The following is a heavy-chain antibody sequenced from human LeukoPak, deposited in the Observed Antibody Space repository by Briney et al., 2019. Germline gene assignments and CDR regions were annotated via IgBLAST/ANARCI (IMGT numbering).Heavy chain of an antibody. J-gene: IGHJ3*02. V-gene: IGHV5-51*01. CDR1: GCTFTTYW. Sequence: GESLKISCKGSGCTFTTYWIGWVRQMPGKGLEWMGIIHPSDSDTRYSPSFQGQVTISADKSISTAYLQWSSLKASDTAMYYCARVGAPGAFDIWGQGTMVTVSS. CDR3: ARVGAPGAFDI. D-gene: IGHD1-26*01. CDR2: IHPSDSDT.